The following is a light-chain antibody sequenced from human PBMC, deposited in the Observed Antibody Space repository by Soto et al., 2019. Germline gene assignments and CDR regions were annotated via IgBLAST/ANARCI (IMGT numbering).Light chain of an antibody. V-gene: IGKV1-39*01. Sequence: DIQMDQSPSSLSASLGDRVTITCRASQSVNRFLNWYQQHPGRAPKVLIYAASTLQSGVPSRFSGNGSGTEFTLTISTLQPEDFATYFCQQTYRPSYTFAQGTSLEIK. CDR1: QSVNRF. CDR3: QQTYRPSYT. CDR2: AAS. J-gene: IGKJ2*01.